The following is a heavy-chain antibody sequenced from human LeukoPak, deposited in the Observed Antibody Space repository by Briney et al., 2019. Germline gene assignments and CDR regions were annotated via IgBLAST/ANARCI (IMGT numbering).Heavy chain of an antibody. CDR1: GFTFSNYC. CDR3: ARDPQHGALDY. D-gene: IGHD1-1*01. J-gene: IGHJ4*02. Sequence: GGSLRLSCAASGFTFSNYCMHWVRQIPGKGLVWVSRICPDGTVTNYADSVKGRFTISRDNAKNMVFLQMNSLRADDTAVYYCARDPQHGALDYWGQGTLVTVSS. CDR2: ICPDGTVT. V-gene: IGHV3-74*01.